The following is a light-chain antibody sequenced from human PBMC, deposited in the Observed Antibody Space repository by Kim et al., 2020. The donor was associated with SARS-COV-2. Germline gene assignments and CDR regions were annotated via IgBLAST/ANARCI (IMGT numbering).Light chain of an antibody. V-gene: IGLV2-14*03. CDR3: STYTTTTTL. CDR1: SSDFGDYDW. J-gene: IGLJ3*02. CDR2: NVY. Sequence: QSVLTQPASVSGSPGQSITISCTGTSSDFGDYDWVSWYQQHPGTGPKLMIYNVYNRPSGVSNRFSGSKSGNTASLHITGLQAEDEADYYCSTYTTTTTLFGGGTQLTVL.